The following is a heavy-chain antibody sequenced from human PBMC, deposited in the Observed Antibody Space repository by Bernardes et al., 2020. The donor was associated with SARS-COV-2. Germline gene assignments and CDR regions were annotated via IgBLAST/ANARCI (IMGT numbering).Heavy chain of an antibody. V-gene: IGHV5-51*01. CDR2: IFPSDSHT. CDR1: GYTFTDYW. CDR3: ARHVPPDV. Sequence: GESLKISCQASGYTFTDYWIVWVRQVPGQGLEWVGNIFPSDSHTTYSPSFRGQVTISADTSINTAYLQWSTLKSSDTAIYYCARHVPPDVWGQGTTVTVTS. J-gene: IGHJ6*02.